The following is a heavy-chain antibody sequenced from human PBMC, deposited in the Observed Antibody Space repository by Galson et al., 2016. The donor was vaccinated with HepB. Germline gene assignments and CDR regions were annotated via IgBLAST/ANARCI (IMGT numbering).Heavy chain of an antibody. CDR2: INSNSGDT. CDR1: GYTFTDYY. CDR3: ERDSYEDY. Sequence: SVKVSCKASGYTFTDYYIHWVRQAPGQGLEWMGWINSNSGDTNYAQKFRGKVTMTRDASINTAYMEVNSLTFDDTAVYYCERDSYEDYWGQGTLVTVSS. V-gene: IGHV1-2*02. J-gene: IGHJ4*02. D-gene: IGHD3-22*01.